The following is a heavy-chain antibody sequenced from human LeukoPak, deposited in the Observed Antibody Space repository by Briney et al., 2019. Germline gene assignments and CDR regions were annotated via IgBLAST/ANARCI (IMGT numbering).Heavy chain of an antibody. Sequence: ASVKVSCKASGYTFTSYGISWVRQAPGQGLEWMGWIGAYNGNTNYAQKLQGRVTMTTDTSTSTAYMELRSLRSDDTAVYYCARDRRFLEWLHPWMGYDAFDIWGQGTMVTVSS. CDR3: ARDRRFLEWLHPWMGYDAFDI. V-gene: IGHV1-18*01. CDR2: IGAYNGNT. CDR1: GYTFTSYG. J-gene: IGHJ3*02. D-gene: IGHD3-3*01.